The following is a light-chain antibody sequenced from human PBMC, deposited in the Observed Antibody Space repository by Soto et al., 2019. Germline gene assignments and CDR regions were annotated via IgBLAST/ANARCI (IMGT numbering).Light chain of an antibody. CDR1: QSISSW. CDR2: KAS. J-gene: IGKJ1*01. Sequence: DIQMTQSPSTLSASVGDRVTITCRASQSISSWLAWYQQKPGKAPKLLIYKASSLESGVPSRFSGSGSGTELPLTISRLQPDDFATYYWQQYNSYPWTFGQGTKVEIK. CDR3: QQYNSYPWT. V-gene: IGKV1-5*03.